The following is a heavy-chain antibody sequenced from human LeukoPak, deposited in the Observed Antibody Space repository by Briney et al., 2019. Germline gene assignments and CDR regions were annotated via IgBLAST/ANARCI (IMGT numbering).Heavy chain of an antibody. CDR3: AKDLYSGSYAQVDAFDI. V-gene: IGHV4-61*02. Sequence: SQTLSHTCTVSGGSISSGNYYWSWIRQPAGKGLEWIGRIYTSWSTNYNPSLKSRVTISLDTSRNQFSLKLSSVTAADTAVYYCAKDLYSGSYAQVDAFDIWGQGTMVTVSS. D-gene: IGHD1-26*01. CDR1: GGSISSGNYY. J-gene: IGHJ3*02. CDR2: IYTSWST.